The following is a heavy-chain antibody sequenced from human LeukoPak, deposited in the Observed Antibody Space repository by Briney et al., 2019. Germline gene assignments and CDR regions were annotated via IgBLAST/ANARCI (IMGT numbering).Heavy chain of an antibody. J-gene: IGHJ3*02. CDR1: GFTFSSYT. Sequence: GGSLRLSCAASGFTFSSYTMNWVRQAPGKGLEWVSSISSSSSYIYYADSVKGRFTISRDNSKNTLYLQMNSLRAEDTAVYYCANLVRGPSDIWGQGTMVTVSS. V-gene: IGHV3-21*04. CDR3: ANLVRGPSDI. D-gene: IGHD3-16*01. CDR2: ISSSSSYI.